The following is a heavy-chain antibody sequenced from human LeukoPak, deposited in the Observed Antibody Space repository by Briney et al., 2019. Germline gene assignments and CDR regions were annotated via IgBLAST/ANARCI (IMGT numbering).Heavy chain of an antibody. D-gene: IGHD5-18*01. Sequence: ASVKVSCKASGYTFTSYDINWVRQATGQGLEWMGWMNPNSGNTGYAQKFQGRVTMTRNTSISTAYMELSSLRSEDTAVYYCARGPDVDTAMVTWGTYYYYYMDVWGKGTTVTISS. J-gene: IGHJ6*03. V-gene: IGHV1-8*01. CDR3: ARGPDVDTAMVTWGTYYYYYMDV. CDR1: GYTFTSYD. CDR2: MNPNSGNT.